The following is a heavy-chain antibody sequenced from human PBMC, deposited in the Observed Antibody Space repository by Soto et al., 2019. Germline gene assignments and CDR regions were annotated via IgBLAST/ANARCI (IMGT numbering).Heavy chain of an antibody. CDR3: ARHIPSGYNDAFDI. Sequence: QITLKESGPTLVKPTQTLTLTCTFSGFSLSTSGVGVGWIRQPPGKALEWVTLIYWDDDKGYSPSLKSRITITKDTSKSQVVLTMSNMDPVDTGTYYCARHIPSGYNDAFDIWVQGTMVTVSS. V-gene: IGHV2-5*02. CDR2: IYWDDDK. CDR1: GFSLSTSGVG. D-gene: IGHD3-9*01. J-gene: IGHJ3*02.